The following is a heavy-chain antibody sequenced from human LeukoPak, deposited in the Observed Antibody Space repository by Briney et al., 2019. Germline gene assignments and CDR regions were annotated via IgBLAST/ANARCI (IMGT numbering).Heavy chain of an antibody. Sequence: SETLSLTCAVYGGSFSGYYWSWIRQPPGKGLEWIGEINHSGSTNYNPSLKGRVTISVDTSKNQFTLKLSSVTAADTAVYYCARRRRGLALDYWGQGTLVTVSS. D-gene: IGHD6-19*01. CDR2: INHSGST. V-gene: IGHV4-34*01. J-gene: IGHJ4*02. CDR1: GGSFSGYY. CDR3: ARRRRGLALDY.